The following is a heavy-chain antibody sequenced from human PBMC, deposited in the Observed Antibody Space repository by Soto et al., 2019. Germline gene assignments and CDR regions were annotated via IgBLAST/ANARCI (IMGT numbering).Heavy chain of an antibody. CDR1: GFTCSSYD. Sequence: GGSLRLSCAASGFTCSSYDMSWVRQAPGKGLEWVSTILVRGSTHYPDSVKGRFTISRDNSKNTLYLQMNSLRVEDTATYYCAGALENPYFYYGLNVWGQGTTVTVSS. D-gene: IGHD1-1*01. CDR3: AGALENPYFYYGLNV. V-gene: IGHV3-23*01. J-gene: IGHJ6*02. CDR2: ILVRGST.